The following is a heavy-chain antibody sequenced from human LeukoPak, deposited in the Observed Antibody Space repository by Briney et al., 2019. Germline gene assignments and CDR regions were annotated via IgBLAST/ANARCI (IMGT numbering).Heavy chain of an antibody. V-gene: IGHV3-21*01. D-gene: IGHD6-13*01. CDR1: GFTFSSYS. Sequence: GGSLRLSCAASGFTFSSYSMNWVRQAPGKGLEWVSSISSSSSYIYYADSVKGRFTISRDNAKNSLYLQMNSLRAEDTAVYYCARGRGAGSSWYNWFDPWGQGTLVTVSS. J-gene: IGHJ5*02. CDR3: ARGRGAGSSWYNWFDP. CDR2: ISSSSSYI.